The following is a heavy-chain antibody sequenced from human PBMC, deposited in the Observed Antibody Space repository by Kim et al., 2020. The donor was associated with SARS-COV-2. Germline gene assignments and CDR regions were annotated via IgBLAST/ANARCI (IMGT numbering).Heavy chain of an antibody. V-gene: IGHV1-18*01. CDR1: GYTFTNYG. CDR2: ISTYSGDT. CDR3: AREFNWNLFFYYYAMDV. D-gene: IGHD1-7*01. Sequence: ASVKVSCKASGYTFTNYGINWVRQAPGQGLEWMRWISTYSGDTNYAQKFQGRVTMTTDTSTSTAYMELRSLRSDDTAVYYCAREFNWNLFFYYYAMDVWGQGTTVTVSS. J-gene: IGHJ6*02.